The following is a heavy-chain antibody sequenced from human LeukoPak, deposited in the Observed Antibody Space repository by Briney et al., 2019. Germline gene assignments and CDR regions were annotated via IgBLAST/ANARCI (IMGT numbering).Heavy chain of an antibody. J-gene: IGHJ6*03. CDR1: GGTFSSYA. Sequence: AXVKVSCKASGGTFSSYAISWVRQAPGQGLEWMGGIITIFGTANYAQKFKGRVTITADKSTRTAYMEMSSLRSEDTAVYYCARGVDIVATPSKALYYYYYMDVWGKGTTVTVSS. CDR3: ARGVDIVATPSKALYYYYYMDV. D-gene: IGHD5-12*01. CDR2: IITIFGTA. V-gene: IGHV1-69*06.